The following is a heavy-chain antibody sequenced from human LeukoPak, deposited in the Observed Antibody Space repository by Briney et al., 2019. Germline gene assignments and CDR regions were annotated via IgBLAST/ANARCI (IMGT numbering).Heavy chain of an antibody. CDR3: ARGVRDSSLNWFDP. Sequence: PGGSLRLSCAASGFTFSNYAMRWVRQAPGKGLEWVSGISGSGDSTYYADSVKGRFTISRDNAKNSLYLQMNSLRAEDTAVYYCARGVRDSSLNWFDPWGQGTLVTVSS. V-gene: IGHV3-23*01. J-gene: IGHJ5*02. CDR1: GFTFSNYA. CDR2: ISGSGDST. D-gene: IGHD6-6*01.